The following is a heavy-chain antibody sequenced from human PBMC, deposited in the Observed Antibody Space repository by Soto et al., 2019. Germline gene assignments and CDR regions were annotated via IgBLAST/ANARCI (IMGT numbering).Heavy chain of an antibody. CDR2: AWYDGNIK. V-gene: IGHV3-33*01. CDR1: EFTFNKYG. CDR3: ARDSVPHCSSSTCHGHFQH. D-gene: IGHD2-2*01. J-gene: IGHJ1*01. Sequence: SLRLSCAASEFTFNKYGMHWVRQAPGRGLEWVAVAWYDGNIKYYAVSVKGRFTIPRDNSKNTLYLQMNSLRAEDTAIYYCARDSVPHCSSSTCHGHFQHGGQGTLVTVSS.